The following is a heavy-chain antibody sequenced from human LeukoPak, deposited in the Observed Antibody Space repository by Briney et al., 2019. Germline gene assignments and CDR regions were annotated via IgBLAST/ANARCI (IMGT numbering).Heavy chain of an antibody. Sequence: GGSLRLSCAASGFTFSSYSMNWVRQAPGKGLEWVSSISSSSSYIYYADSVRGRFTISRDNAKNSLYLQMNSLRAEDTAVYYCARARNLISVTTSDAFDIWGQGTMVTVSS. J-gene: IGHJ3*02. D-gene: IGHD4-17*01. V-gene: IGHV3-21*01. CDR2: ISSSSSYI. CDR1: GFTFSSYS. CDR3: ARARNLISVTTSDAFDI.